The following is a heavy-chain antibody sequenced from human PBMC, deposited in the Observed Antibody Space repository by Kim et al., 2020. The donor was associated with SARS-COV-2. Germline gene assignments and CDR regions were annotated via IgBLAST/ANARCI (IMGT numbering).Heavy chain of an antibody. CDR3: ARGPSHVAPFDY. V-gene: IGHV3-64*01. Sequence: TYYAKSMKDSFTISRDNSKNTLFLQMGSLRADDMAVYYCARGPSHVAPFDYWGQGTLVIVSS. CDR2: T. J-gene: IGHJ4*02. D-gene: IGHD5-12*01.